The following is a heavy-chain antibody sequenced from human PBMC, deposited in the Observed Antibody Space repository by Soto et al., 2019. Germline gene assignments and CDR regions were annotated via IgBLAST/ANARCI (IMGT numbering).Heavy chain of an antibody. CDR2: IYPGDSDT. CDR1: GYSFTSYW. Sequence: GESLKISCKGSGYSFTSYWIDWVRQMPGKGLEWMGIIYPGDSDTRYSPSFQGQVTISADKSISTAYLQWSSLKASDTAMYYCASRRDYSYNIKTYGMDVWGQGTTVTVSS. CDR3: ASRRDYSYNIKTYGMDV. V-gene: IGHV5-51*01. D-gene: IGHD4-4*01. J-gene: IGHJ6*02.